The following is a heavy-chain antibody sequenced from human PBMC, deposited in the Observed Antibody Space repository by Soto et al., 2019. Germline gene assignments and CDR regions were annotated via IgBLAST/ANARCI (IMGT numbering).Heavy chain of an antibody. Sequence: PGGSLRLSCAASGFTFSSYGMHWVRQAQGKGLEWVAVISYDGSNKYYADSVKGRFTISRDNSKNTLYLQMNSLRAEDTAVYYCAKDPARQWLVPGWFDPWGQGTLVTVSS. V-gene: IGHV3-30*18. CDR2: ISYDGSNK. D-gene: IGHD6-19*01. CDR3: AKDPARQWLVPGWFDP. J-gene: IGHJ5*02. CDR1: GFTFSSYG.